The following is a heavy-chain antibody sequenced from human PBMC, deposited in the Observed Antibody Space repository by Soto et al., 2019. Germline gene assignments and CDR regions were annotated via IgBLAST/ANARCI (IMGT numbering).Heavy chain of an antibody. CDR3: ARGRYGDY. Sequence: QVHLVQSGAEVKKPGASVKVSCKGSGYAFTTYGITWVRQAPGQGLEWMGWISAHNGNTNYAQKLQGRVTVTRDTSTSTAYMELRSLGSDYTAVYYCARGRYGDYWGQGALVTVSS. CDR1: GYAFTTYG. D-gene: IGHD1-1*01. V-gene: IGHV1-18*01. CDR2: ISAHNGNT. J-gene: IGHJ4*02.